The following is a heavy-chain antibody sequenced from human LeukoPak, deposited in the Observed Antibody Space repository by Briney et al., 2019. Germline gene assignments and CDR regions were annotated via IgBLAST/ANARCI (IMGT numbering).Heavy chain of an antibody. D-gene: IGHD5-18*01. Sequence: GGSLRLSCAASGFTFSIYWMHWVRQAPGKGLVWVSRINSDATSTTYADSVKGRFTISRDTARNTLYLQMNSLRAEDTAVYYCARVGYSYGSHYFDYWGQGTLVTVSS. CDR1: GFTFSIYW. CDR2: INSDATST. CDR3: ARVGYSYGSHYFDY. J-gene: IGHJ4*02. V-gene: IGHV3-74*01.